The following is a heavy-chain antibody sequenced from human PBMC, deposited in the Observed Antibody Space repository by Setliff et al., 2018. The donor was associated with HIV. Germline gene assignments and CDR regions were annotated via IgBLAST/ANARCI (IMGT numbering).Heavy chain of an antibody. CDR3: ARNPAIPFYDSSGYYYRYYYYYMDV. V-gene: IGHV4-34*01. D-gene: IGHD3-22*01. CDR2: INHSGST. CDR1: GGSFSGYY. J-gene: IGHJ6*03. Sequence: SETLSLTCAVYGGSFSGYYWSWIRQPPGKGLEWIGEINHSGSTNYNPSLKSRVTISVDTSKNQFSLKLSSVAAADTAVYYCARNPAIPFYDSSGYYYRYYYYYMDVWGKGTTVSVSS.